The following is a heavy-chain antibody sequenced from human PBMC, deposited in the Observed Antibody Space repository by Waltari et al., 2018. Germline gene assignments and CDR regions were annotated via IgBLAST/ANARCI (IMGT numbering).Heavy chain of an antibody. V-gene: IGHV7-4-1*02. CDR2: INTDTGNP. D-gene: IGHD2-21*01. CDR3: AREVVPTSTIVVNWFDP. Sequence: QVQLVQSGSELKKPGASVKVSCKAIGYTFTNYAQTWGRKAPGQGLEVMGWINTDTGNPTYAQGFTGRFVFSLDTSISTAYLQINSLKAEDTAIYYCAREVVPTSTIVVNWFDPWGQGTLVSVSS. CDR1: GYTFTNYA. J-gene: IGHJ5*02.